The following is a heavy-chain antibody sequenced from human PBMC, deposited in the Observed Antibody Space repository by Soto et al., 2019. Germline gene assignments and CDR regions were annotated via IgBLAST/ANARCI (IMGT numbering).Heavy chain of an antibody. V-gene: IGHV4-4*02. CDR3: ARGYCSTTSCSHFDY. D-gene: IGHD2-2*01. CDR2: IYHSGST. CDR1: SGSISSSNW. J-gene: IGHJ4*02. Sequence: QVQLQESGPGLVKPSGTLSLTCVVSSGSISSSNWWNWVRQPPGQGLEWIGEIYHSGSTNYNPSLKSRVTISEDTSKNQFSLKLSSVTAADTAVYYCARGYCSTTSCSHFDYWGQGTLVTVSS.